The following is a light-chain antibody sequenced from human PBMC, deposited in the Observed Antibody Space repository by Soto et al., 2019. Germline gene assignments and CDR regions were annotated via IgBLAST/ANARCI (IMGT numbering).Light chain of an antibody. Sequence: QSALTQPASVSGSPGQSITISCTGTSSDVGGYNYVSWYQQLPGTAPKLLIYDNNKRPSGVPDRFSGSKSGTSATLGITGLQTGDESDYYCGTWDSSLSAAVFGGGTKLTVL. V-gene: IGLV1-51*01. CDR1: SSDVGGYNY. CDR3: GTWDSSLSAAV. J-gene: IGLJ3*02. CDR2: DNN.